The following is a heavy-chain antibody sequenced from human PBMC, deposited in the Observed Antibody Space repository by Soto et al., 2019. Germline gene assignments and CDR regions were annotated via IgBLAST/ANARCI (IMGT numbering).Heavy chain of an antibody. CDR1: GGSISTSNC. Sequence: LPLTYTVFGGSISTSNCWRMVRQTPGKGLEWIGEIYHSGSTNYNPSLKRRVTISVDKSKNQFSLKLSPGTAADTAFFYCARESAPPMYYYYGMDVWGQRTTVTVSS. J-gene: IGHJ6*02. CDR2: IYHSGST. CDR3: ARESAPPMYYYYGMDV. V-gene: IGHV4-4*02.